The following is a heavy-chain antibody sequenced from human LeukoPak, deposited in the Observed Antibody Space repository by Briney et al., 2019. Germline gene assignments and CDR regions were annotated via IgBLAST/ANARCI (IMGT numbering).Heavy chain of an antibody. CDR3: ARDLAPSSGYPKSVFDY. Sequence: GGSLRLSCAASGFTFSSYAMYWVRQAPGKGLEWVAVISYDGSNKYYADSVKGRFTISRDNSKNTLYLQMNSLRAEDTAVYYCARDLAPSSGYPKSVFDYWGQGTLVTVSS. CDR1: GFTFSSYA. V-gene: IGHV3-30-3*01. J-gene: IGHJ4*02. CDR2: ISYDGSNK. D-gene: IGHD3-22*01.